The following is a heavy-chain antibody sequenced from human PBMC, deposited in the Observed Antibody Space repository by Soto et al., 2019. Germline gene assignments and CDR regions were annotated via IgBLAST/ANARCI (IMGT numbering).Heavy chain of an antibody. CDR3: ARDRSSGWYLVWDYYGMDV. Sequence: GASVKVSCKASGYTFTSYGISWVRQAPGQGLEWMGWISAYNGSTNYAQKLQGRVTMTTDTSTSTAYMELRSLRSDDTAVYYCARDRSSGWYLVWDYYGMDVWGQGTTVTVSS. J-gene: IGHJ6*02. V-gene: IGHV1-18*01. CDR1: GYTFTSYG. CDR2: ISAYNGST. D-gene: IGHD6-19*01.